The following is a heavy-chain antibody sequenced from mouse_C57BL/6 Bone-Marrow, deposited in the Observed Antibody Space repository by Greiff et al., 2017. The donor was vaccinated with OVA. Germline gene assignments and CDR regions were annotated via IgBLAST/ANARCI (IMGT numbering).Heavy chain of an antibody. D-gene: IGHD1-1*01. CDR3: ARERGEDYYGSRAWFAY. V-gene: IGHV1-64*01. CDR1: GYTFTSYW. Sequence: VQLQQSGAELVKPGASVKLSCKASGYTFTSYWMHWVKQRPGQGLEWIGMIHPNSGSTNYNEKFKSKATLTVDKSSSTAYMQLSSLTSEDSAVYYCARERGEDYYGSRAWFAYWGQGTLVTVSA. J-gene: IGHJ3*01. CDR2: IHPNSGST.